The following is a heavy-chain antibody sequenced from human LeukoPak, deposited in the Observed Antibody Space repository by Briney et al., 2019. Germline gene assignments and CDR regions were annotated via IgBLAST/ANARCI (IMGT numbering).Heavy chain of an antibody. Sequence: PGGSLRLSCAAPGFTFSSYGMHWVRQAPGKGLEWVAVISYDGSNKYYADSVKGRFTISRDNSKNTLYLQMNSLRAEDTAVYYCAKDLHSSGWTVDYWGQGTLVTVSS. CDR2: ISYDGSNK. D-gene: IGHD6-19*01. CDR1: GFTFSSYG. V-gene: IGHV3-30*18. J-gene: IGHJ4*02. CDR3: AKDLHSSGWTVDY.